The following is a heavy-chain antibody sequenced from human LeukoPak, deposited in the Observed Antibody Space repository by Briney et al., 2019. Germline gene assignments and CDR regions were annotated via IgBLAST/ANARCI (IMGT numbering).Heavy chain of an antibody. CDR1: GYSFTSYW. D-gene: IGHD3-22*01. V-gene: IGHV5-51*01. CDR3: ARRARYDSSGNHFDY. CDR2: IYPGDSDT. Sequence: GESLKISCMGSGYSFTSYWIGWVRQMPGKGLEWMGIIYPGDSDTRYSPSFQGQVTISADKSISTAYLQWSSLKASDTAMYYCARRARYDSSGNHFDYWGQGTLVTVSS. J-gene: IGHJ4*02.